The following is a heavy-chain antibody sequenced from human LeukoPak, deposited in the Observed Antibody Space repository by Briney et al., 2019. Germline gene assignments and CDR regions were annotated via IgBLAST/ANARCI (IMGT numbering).Heavy chain of an antibody. J-gene: IGHJ6*03. D-gene: IGHD2-8*01. Sequence: SETLSLTCTVSGDSFSAYYWSWIRQPPGRGLEWIGYIYSSGNTNYNPSLKSRVTISVGTSKKQHSLKLTSVTAADTAVYYCAIHTNVDISSFMDVWGKGTAVTVSS. CDR3: AIHTNVDISSFMDV. CDR1: GDSFSAYY. CDR2: IYSSGNT. V-gene: IGHV4-4*09.